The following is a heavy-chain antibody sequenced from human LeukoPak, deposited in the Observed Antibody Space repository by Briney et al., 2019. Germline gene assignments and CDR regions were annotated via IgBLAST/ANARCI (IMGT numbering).Heavy chain of an antibody. V-gene: IGHV3-9*01. D-gene: IGHD3-22*01. CDR3: ARDNSGYYPFDP. CDR2: ISWNSGNI. CDR1: GFTFADYA. Sequence: TGGSLRLSCAASGFTFADYAMHWVRQAPGKGLEWVSGISWNSGNIGYADSVKGRFTISRDNAKNSLFLQMNSLRAEDTAFYYCARDNSGYYPFDPWGQGTLVTVSS. J-gene: IGHJ5*02.